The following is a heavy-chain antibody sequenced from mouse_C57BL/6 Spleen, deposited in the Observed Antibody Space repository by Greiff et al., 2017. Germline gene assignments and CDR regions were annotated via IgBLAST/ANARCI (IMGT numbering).Heavy chain of an antibody. CDR2: IWRGGST. J-gene: IGHJ4*01. CDR3: AKIITTVVAPYYAMDY. D-gene: IGHD1-1*01. CDR1: GFSLTSYG. Sequence: VKLMESGPGLVQPSQSLSITCTVSGFSLTSYGVHWVRQSPGKGLEWLGVIWRGGSTDYNAAFMSRLSITKDNSKSQVFFKMNSLQADDTAIYYCAKIITTVVAPYYAMDYWGQGTSVTVSS. V-gene: IGHV2-5*01.